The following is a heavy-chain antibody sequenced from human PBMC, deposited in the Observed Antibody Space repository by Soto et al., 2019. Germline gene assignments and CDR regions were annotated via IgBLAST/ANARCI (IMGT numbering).Heavy chain of an antibody. CDR2: ISWDGEK. CDR1: GFSLNTRGVG. V-gene: IGHV2-5*02. CDR3: AYRRGDLLTGHYSFDY. J-gene: IGHJ4*02. Sequence: QITLKESGPTLVKPTQTLTLTCTFSGFSLNTRGVGVGWIRQPPGKALEWLALISWDGEKRYSPSLKCRLTITKDTSENQVVLTMATMDPVDTARYYCAYRRGDLLTGHYSFDYWGQGTLVTVSS. D-gene: IGHD3-9*01.